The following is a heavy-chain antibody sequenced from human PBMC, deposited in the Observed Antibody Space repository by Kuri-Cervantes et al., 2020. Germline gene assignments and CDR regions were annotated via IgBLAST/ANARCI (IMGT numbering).Heavy chain of an antibody. CDR3: ARSNRITMVRGVNLNWFDP. D-gene: IGHD3-10*01. CDR1: GYTFTNYD. CDR2: MNPKNGNT. Sequence: ASVKVSCKASGYTFTNYDIHWVRQATGQGLEWMGWMNPKNGNTGYAQKFQGRVTMTRNTSISTAYMELSSLRSEDTAVYYCARSNRITMVRGVNLNWFDPWGQGTLVTVSS. J-gene: IGHJ5*02. V-gene: IGHV1-8*01.